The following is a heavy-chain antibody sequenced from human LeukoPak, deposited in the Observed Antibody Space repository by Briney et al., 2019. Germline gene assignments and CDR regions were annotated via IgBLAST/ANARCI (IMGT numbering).Heavy chain of an antibody. CDR3: ARNVGPSGNQLLSASYYGMDV. Sequence: SETLSLTCTVSGGSISSYYWSWIRQPPGKGLEWIGYIYYSGSTNYNPSLKSRVTISVDTSKNQFSLKLSSVTAADTAVYYCARNVGPSGNQLLSASYYGMDVWGQGPTVPVPS. CDR2: IYYSGST. J-gene: IGHJ6*02. D-gene: IGHD2-2*01. CDR1: GGSISSYY. V-gene: IGHV4-59*08.